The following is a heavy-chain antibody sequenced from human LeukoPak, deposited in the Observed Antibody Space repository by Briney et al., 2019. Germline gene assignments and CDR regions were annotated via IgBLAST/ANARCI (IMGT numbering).Heavy chain of an antibody. CDR2: IYYSGST. Sequence: SETLSLTCTVSGGSISSYYWSWIRQPPGKGLEWIGYIYYSGSTNYNPSLKSRVTISVDTSKNQFSLKLSSVTAADTAVYYCARACSGGDCYSDAFDIWGHGTMVTVSS. CDR1: GGSISSYY. CDR3: ARACSGGDCYSDAFDI. V-gene: IGHV4-59*08. D-gene: IGHD2-21*02. J-gene: IGHJ3*02.